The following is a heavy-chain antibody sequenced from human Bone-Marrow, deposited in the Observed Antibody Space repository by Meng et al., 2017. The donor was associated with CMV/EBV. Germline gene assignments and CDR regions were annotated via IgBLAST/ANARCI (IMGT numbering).Heavy chain of an antibody. CDR1: GFTFSSYA. J-gene: IGHJ6*02. V-gene: IGHV3-30-3*01. CDR2: ISYDGSNK. D-gene: IGHD1-26*01. CDR3: ARDKVVGATRGMDV. Sequence: SLKISCAASGFTFSSYAMHWVRQAPVKGLEWVAVISYDGSNKYYADSVKGRFTISRDNAKNSLYLQMNSLRAEDTAVYYCARDKVVGATRGMDVWGQGTTVTVSS.